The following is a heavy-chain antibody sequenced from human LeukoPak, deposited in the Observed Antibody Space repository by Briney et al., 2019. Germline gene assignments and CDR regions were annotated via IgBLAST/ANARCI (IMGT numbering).Heavy chain of an antibody. D-gene: IGHD6-13*01. CDR3: ARTPLSKRQLDVHYYYYYMDV. Sequence: GASVKVSCKASGYSFTGYYLHWVRQAPGQGLEWMGWINPNSGGTNYAQKFQGRVTMTRDTSISTAYMELSRLRSDDTAVYYCARTPLSKRQLDVHYYYYYMDVWGKGTTVTISS. CDR2: INPNSGGT. CDR1: GYSFTGYY. J-gene: IGHJ6*03. V-gene: IGHV1-2*02.